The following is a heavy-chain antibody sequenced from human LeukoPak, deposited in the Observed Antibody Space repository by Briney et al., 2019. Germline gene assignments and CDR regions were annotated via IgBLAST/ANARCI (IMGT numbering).Heavy chain of an antibody. CDR1: GFTFSSYE. D-gene: IGHD6-19*01. Sequence: PGGSLRLSCAASGFTFSSYEMNWVRQAPGKGLEWVSYISSSGSTIYYADSVKGRFTISRDNAKNSLYLQMNSLRAEDTAVYYCARAYSSGWYNYYYMDVWGKGTTVTISS. CDR3: ARAYSSGWYNYYYMDV. CDR2: ISSSGSTI. V-gene: IGHV3-48*03. J-gene: IGHJ6*03.